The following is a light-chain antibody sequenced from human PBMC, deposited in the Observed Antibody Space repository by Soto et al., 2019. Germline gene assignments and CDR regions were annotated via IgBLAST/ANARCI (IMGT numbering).Light chain of an antibody. CDR3: QHYFSYPVT. V-gene: IGKV1-5*01. J-gene: IGKJ1*01. Sequence: DIQMTQSPSTLSASVGDRVTVTCRASQSISNWLAWYQQKPGKAPKLLIYDVSTLQRGVPSTFSGSGSGTEFALTISSLQPDDFATYYCQHYFSYPVTFGQGTKVDIK. CDR1: QSISNW. CDR2: DVS.